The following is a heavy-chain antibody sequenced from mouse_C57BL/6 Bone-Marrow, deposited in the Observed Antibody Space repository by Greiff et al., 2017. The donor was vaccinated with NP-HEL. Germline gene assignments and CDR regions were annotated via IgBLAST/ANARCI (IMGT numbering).Heavy chain of an antibody. J-gene: IGHJ3*01. CDR2: LNSDGGST. D-gene: IGHD2-2*01. V-gene: IGHV5-2*01. Sequence: EVMLVESGGGLVQPGESLKLSCESNEYEFPSHDMSWVRKTPEQRLELVAALNSDGGSTYYPDTMERRFIISRDNTKKTLYLQMSSLRSEDTALYYCARQVMVTTGFAYWGQGTLVTVSA. CDR1: EYEFPSHD. CDR3: ARQVMVTTGFAY.